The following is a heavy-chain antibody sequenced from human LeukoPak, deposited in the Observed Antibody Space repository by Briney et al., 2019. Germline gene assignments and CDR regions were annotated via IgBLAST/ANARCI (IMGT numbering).Heavy chain of an antibody. Sequence: ASVKVSCKAAGYTFTIYGISWGRQAPGQGLEWMGWISAYNGNTNYAQKLQGRVTMTTDTSTTTAYMELRSLRSDATAVYYCARVPVSGPGARFDYWGQGTLVTVSS. D-gene: IGHD4-11*01. J-gene: IGHJ4*02. CDR3: ARVPVSGPGARFDY. CDR2: ISAYNGNT. CDR1: GYTFTIYG. V-gene: IGHV1-18*01.